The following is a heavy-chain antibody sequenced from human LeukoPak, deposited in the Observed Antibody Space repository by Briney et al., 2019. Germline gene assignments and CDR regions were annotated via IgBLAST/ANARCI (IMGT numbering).Heavy chain of an antibody. CDR3: ARERYGSGSYYNEIYYYYGMDV. V-gene: IGHV3-21*01. CDR1: GFTFSSYA. CDR2: ISSSSSYI. J-gene: IGHJ6*04. D-gene: IGHD3-10*01. Sequence: GGSLRLSCAASGFTFSSYAMSWVRQAPGKGLEWVSSISSSSSYIYYADSVKGRFTISRDNAKNSLYLQMNSLRAEDTAVYYCARERYGSGSYYNEIYYYYGMDVWGKGTTVTVSS.